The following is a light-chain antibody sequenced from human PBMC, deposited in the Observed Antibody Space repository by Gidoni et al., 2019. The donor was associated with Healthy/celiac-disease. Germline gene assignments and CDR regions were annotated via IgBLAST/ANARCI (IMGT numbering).Light chain of an antibody. CDR1: QSISSY. V-gene: IGKV1-39*01. CDR2: AAS. Sequence: DIQMTQSPSSLSASVGDRVTITCRASQSISSYLNWYQQKPGKAPKLLIYAASSLQGGVPSRFSARESGKNLILPTGGRQPEDFATYYCQQSYSTPLTFGGGTKVEIK. CDR3: QQSYSTPLT. J-gene: IGKJ4*01.